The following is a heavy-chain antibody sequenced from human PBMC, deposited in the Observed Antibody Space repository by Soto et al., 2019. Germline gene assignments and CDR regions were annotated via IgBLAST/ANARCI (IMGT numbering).Heavy chain of an antibody. J-gene: IGHJ6*02. CDR1: GGTFSSYA. CDR3: AILRFLEWLGSYYYYGMDV. V-gene: IGHV1-69*13. Sequence: ASVKVSCKASGGTFSSYAISWVRQAPGQGLEWMGGIIPIFGTANYAQKFQGRVTITADESTSTAYMELSSLRSEDTAVYYCAILRFLEWLGSYYYYGMDVWGQGTTVTVSS. D-gene: IGHD3-3*01. CDR2: IIPIFGTA.